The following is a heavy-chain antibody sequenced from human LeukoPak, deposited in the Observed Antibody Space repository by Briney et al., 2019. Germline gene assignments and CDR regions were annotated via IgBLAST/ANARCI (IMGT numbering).Heavy chain of an antibody. V-gene: IGHV3-7*01. D-gene: IGHD3-16*01. J-gene: IGHJ4*02. CDR3: VGHSDY. CDR1: GFSFSSYW. Sequence: GGSLRLSCAASGFSFSSYWMSWVRQAPGKGLEWVANIKKDGSEKYYVDSVKGRFTISRDNAETSLYLQMNSLRAEDTAVYYCVGHSDYWGQGTLVTVSS. CDR2: IKKDGSEK.